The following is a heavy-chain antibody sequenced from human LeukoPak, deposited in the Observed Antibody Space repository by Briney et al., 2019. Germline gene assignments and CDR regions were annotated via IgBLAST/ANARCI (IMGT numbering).Heavy chain of an antibody. Sequence: PGGSLRLSCAASGFTFSSYGMHWVRQAPGKGLEGVAFIRYDGSNKYYADSVKGRFTISRDNSKNTLYLQMNSLRAEDTAVYYCAKDGRYDYVWGSYRYVYYFDYXXQGXLVTV. CDR1: GFTFSSYG. CDR3: AKDGRYDYVWGSYRYVYYFDY. V-gene: IGHV3-30*02. CDR2: IRYDGSNK. D-gene: IGHD3-16*02. J-gene: IGHJ4*02.